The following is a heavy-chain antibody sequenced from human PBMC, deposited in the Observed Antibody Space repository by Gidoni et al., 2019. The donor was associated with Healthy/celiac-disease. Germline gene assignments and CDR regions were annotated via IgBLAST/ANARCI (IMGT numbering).Heavy chain of an antibody. CDR2: IYTSGST. CDR1: GGSISSYS. CDR3: ARDAINWGAGRNYYYYYMDV. D-gene: IGHD7-27*01. J-gene: IGHJ6*03. Sequence: QVQLQESGPGLVKPSETLSLTCTVSGGSISSYSWRWIRQPAGKGLEWIGRIYTSGSTNYNPSLKSRVTMSVDTSKNQFSLKLSSVTAADTAVYYCARDAINWGAGRNYYYYYMDVWGKGTTVTVSS. V-gene: IGHV4-4*07.